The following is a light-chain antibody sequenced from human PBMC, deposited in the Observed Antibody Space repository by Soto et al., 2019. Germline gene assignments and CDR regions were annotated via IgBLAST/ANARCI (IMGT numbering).Light chain of an antibody. CDR3: QQYVISPRT. CDR2: GTS. CDR1: QTISSNY. V-gene: IGKV3-20*01. Sequence: EIVLTQSPGTLSVSPGERATLSCRASQTISSNYVAWYQQKPGQAPRLLIYGTSTRATGIPDRFSGSGSATDFTFIISRVEPEDFAVYYCQQYVISPRTFGQGTKVEIK. J-gene: IGKJ1*01.